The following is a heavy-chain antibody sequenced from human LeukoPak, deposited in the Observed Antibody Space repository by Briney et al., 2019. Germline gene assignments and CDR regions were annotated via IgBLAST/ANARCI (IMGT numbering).Heavy chain of an antibody. CDR2: INHSGKA. CDR3: AMGVSR. J-gene: IGHJ4*02. Sequence: SETLSLTCAVYGESFSDYYWTWIRQPPGKGLQWIGDINHSGKANYNPSLKSRVTISVDTSKSQFSLKLNSVTAADTAVYYCAMGVSRWGQGTLVTVSS. D-gene: IGHD3-16*01. CDR1: GESFSDYY. V-gene: IGHV4-34*01.